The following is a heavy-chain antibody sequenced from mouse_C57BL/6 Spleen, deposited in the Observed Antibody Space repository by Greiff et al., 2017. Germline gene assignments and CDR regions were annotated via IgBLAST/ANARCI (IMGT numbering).Heavy chain of an antibody. CDR3: ARWIYYSNYLYYAMDY. Sequence: DVKLVESGAELVRPGSSVKMSCKTSGYTFTSYGINWVKQRPGQGLEWIGYIYIGNGYTEYNEKFKGKATLTSDTSSSTAYMQLSSLTSEDSAIYFCARWIYYSNYLYYAMDYWGQGTSVTVSS. V-gene: IGHV1-58*01. J-gene: IGHJ4*01. CDR1: GYTFTSYG. CDR2: IYIGNGYT. D-gene: IGHD2-5*01.